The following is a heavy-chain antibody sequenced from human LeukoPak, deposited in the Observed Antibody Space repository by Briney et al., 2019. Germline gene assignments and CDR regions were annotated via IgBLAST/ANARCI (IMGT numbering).Heavy chain of an antibody. D-gene: IGHD2-21*01. Sequence: ASVKVSCKASGYTFTSYDINWVRQATGQGLEWMGWMNPNSGNTGYAKKFQGRVTMTTDTSTSTAYMELRSLRSDDTAVYYCARDREEFNCGGDCYSSGWFDPWGQGTLVTVSS. J-gene: IGHJ5*02. CDR1: GYTFTSYD. CDR2: MNPNSGNT. CDR3: ARDREEFNCGGDCYSSGWFDP. V-gene: IGHV1-8*02.